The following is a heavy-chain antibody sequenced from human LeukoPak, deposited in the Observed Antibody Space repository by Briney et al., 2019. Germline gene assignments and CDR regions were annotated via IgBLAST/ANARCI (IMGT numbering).Heavy chain of an antibody. CDR3: ARAGARYTSGWYWFDP. V-gene: IGHV4-59*01. CDR2: IYYSGST. CDR1: GGSISNYY. J-gene: IGHJ5*02. Sequence: SETLSLTCTVSGGSISNYYWNWIRQPPGKGLEWIGYIYYSGSTNYNPSLKSRVTISVDTSKNQFSLKLSSVTAADTAVYYCARAGARYTSGWYWFDPWGHGTLVTVSS. D-gene: IGHD6-19*01.